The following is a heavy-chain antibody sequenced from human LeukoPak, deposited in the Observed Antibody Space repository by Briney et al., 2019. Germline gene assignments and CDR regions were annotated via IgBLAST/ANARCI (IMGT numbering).Heavy chain of an antibody. CDR2: IRFDGTNK. J-gene: IGHJ4*01. Sequence: GGSLRLSCAASGFTFSNYGMHWVRQAPGKGLEWVAFIRFDGTNKFYADSVKGRFTISRDNAKDSVYLQMNSLRAEDSATYYCVREGFYFFDFWGQGTLVTVPS. V-gene: IGHV3-30*02. CDR3: VREGFYFFDF. CDR1: GFTFSNYG.